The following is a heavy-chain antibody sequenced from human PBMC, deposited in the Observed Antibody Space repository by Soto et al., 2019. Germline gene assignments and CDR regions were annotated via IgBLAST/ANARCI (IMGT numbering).Heavy chain of an antibody. Sequence: SETLSLTCTVSGDSISSGDYYWSCIRQPPGKGLEWIGCIYYSGNTYYNPSLKRRFSISVDTSKNQFSLQLSSVTVADTAVYYCARERPDGARLDPWGQGTLVTVSS. D-gene: IGHD6-6*01. CDR1: GDSISSGDYY. CDR2: IYYSGNT. J-gene: IGHJ5*02. CDR3: ARERPDGARLDP. V-gene: IGHV4-30-4*01.